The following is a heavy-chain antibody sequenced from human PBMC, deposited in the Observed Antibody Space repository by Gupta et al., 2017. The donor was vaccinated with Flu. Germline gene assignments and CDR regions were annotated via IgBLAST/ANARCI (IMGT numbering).Heavy chain of an antibody. V-gene: IGHV2-5*02. Sequence: VGWIRQPPGKALEWLALIYWDDDQRYRPSLKNRLTITKDTSKNQVVLTMTNMDPVDTATYYCTRVLTTVTSDWGQGILVTVSP. CDR2: IYWDDDQ. J-gene: IGHJ4*02. D-gene: IGHD4-17*01. CDR3: TRVLTTVTSD.